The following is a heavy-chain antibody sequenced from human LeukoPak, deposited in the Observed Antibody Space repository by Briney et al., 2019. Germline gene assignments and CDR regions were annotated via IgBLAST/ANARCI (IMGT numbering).Heavy chain of an antibody. CDR3: ARVLWFGESPYFDY. V-gene: IGHV4-61*02. CDR1: GGSISSGSYY. CDR2: MYTSGST. J-gene: IGHJ4*02. Sequence: SETLSLTCTVSGGSISSGSYYWSWIRQPAGKGLEWIGRMYTSGSTNYNPSLKSRVTISVDTSKNQFSLKLSSVTAADTAVYYCARVLWFGESPYFDYWGQGTLVTVSS. D-gene: IGHD3-10*01.